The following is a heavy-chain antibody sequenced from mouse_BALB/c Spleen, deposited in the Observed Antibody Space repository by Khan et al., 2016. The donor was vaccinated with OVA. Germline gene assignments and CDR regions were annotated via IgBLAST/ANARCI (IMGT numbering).Heavy chain of an antibody. V-gene: IGHV1S41*01. CDR3: ARENYYGRSCDAMDY. CDR2: IGPGSSNA. J-gene: IGHJ4*01. D-gene: IGHD1-1*01. Sequence: DLVKPGASVKLSCKASGYTFTSYWINWIKQRPGQGLEWIGRIGPGSSNAYYNDMFKDKATLTVDTSSNTAYIQLSSLSSEDSAVYVWARENYYGRSCDAMDYWGQGTSVTVSA. CDR1: GYTFTSYW.